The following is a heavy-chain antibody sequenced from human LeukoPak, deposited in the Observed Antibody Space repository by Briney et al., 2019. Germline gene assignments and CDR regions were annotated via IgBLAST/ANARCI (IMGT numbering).Heavy chain of an antibody. CDR3: ARGAPGSYCSGGSCPYFDY. CDR2: VNPNSDHT. D-gene: IGHD2-15*01. Sequence: ASVKVSCKASGYTFTSYDINWLRQATGQGLDWMGWVNPNSDHTGYAQKFQGRVTMTRNTSISTAYMELSSLRSEDTAVYYCARGAPGSYCSGGSCPYFDYWGQGTLVSVSS. V-gene: IGHV1-8*01. J-gene: IGHJ4*02. CDR1: GYTFTSYD.